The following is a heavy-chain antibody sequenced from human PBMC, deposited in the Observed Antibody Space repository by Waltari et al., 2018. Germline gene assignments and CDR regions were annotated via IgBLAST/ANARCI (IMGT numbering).Heavy chain of an antibody. D-gene: IGHD2-15*01. CDR2: IKQDGSEK. CDR1: GFTFSSYW. Sequence: EVQLVESGGGLVQPGGSLRLSCAASGFTFSSYWMSWVRQAPGKGLEWVANIKQDGSEKYYVDSVKGRFTISIDNAKNSLYLQMNSLRAEDTAVYYCATEVAATGYYYYGMDVWGQGTTVTVSS. V-gene: IGHV3-7*01. CDR3: ATEVAATGYYYYGMDV. J-gene: IGHJ6*02.